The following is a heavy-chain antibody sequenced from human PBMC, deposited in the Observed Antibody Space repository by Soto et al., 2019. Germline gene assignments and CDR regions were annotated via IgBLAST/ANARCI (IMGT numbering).Heavy chain of an antibody. Sequence: SETLSLTCAVYGGSFSGYYWSWIRQPPGKGLEWIGEINHSGSTNYNPSPKSRVTISVDTSKNQFSLKLSSVTAADTAVYYCARGFPRITIFGVVIPPPPSFDYWGQGTLVTVSS. CDR3: ARGFPRITIFGVVIPPPPSFDY. D-gene: IGHD3-3*01. V-gene: IGHV4-34*01. J-gene: IGHJ4*02. CDR2: INHSGST. CDR1: GGSFSGYY.